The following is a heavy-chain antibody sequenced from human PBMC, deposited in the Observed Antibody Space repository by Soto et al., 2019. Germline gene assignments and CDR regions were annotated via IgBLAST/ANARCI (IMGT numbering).Heavy chain of an antibody. CDR1: GYTFTSYG. J-gene: IGHJ6*02. V-gene: IGHV1-18*01. Sequence: ASVKVSCKASGYTFTSYGISWVRQAPGQGLEWMGWISAYNGNTNYAQKLQGRVTMTTDTSTSTAYMELRSLRSDDTAVYYCARDMDCSGGSCHYYYYYGMDVWGQGTTVTVSS. CDR3: ARDMDCSGGSCHYYYYYGMDV. D-gene: IGHD2-15*01. CDR2: ISAYNGNT.